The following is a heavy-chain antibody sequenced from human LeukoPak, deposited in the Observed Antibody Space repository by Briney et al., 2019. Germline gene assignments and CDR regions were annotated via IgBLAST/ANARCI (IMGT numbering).Heavy chain of an antibody. CDR3: ARDRCNSTTCASRGAFDI. V-gene: IGHV4-34*01. Sequence: SETLSLTCAVYGGSFSGYYWSWIRQPPGKGLEWIGEINHSGSTNYNPEWIGEINHSGSTNYNPSLKSRVTISVDTSKNQFSLKLSSVTAADTAVYYCARDRCNSTTCASRGAFDIWGQGTMVTVS. CDR2: INHSGST. D-gene: IGHD2-2*01. CDR1: GGSFSGYY. J-gene: IGHJ3*02.